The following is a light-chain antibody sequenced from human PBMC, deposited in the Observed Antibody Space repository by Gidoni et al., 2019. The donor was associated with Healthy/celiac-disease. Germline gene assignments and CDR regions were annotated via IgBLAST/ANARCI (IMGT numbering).Light chain of an antibody. CDR2: GAS. Sequence: EIVLTQSPGTLSLSPGERAPLSCRASQSVSSSYLAWYPQTPGQSPRLLIYGASSRATGIPDRFSGSGSGTDFTLTISRLEPEDFAVYYCQQYGSSPPFGGGTKVEIK. J-gene: IGKJ4*01. V-gene: IGKV3-20*01. CDR3: QQYGSSPP. CDR1: QSVSSSY.